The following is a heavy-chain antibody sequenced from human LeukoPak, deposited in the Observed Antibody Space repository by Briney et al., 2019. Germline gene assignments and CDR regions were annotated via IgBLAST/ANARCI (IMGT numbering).Heavy chain of an antibody. D-gene: IGHD3-22*01. V-gene: IGHV3-23*01. CDR1: GFIFNNYG. J-gene: IGHJ4*02. CDR2: ISNDGGGT. CDR3: AKGSSGSSFDL. Sequence: GGSLRLSCAASGFIFNNYGLVWVRQTPGKGLEWVSAISNDGGGTTYADFVKGRFSVSRDNSKNTLFQQMNSLRAEDTALYYCAKGSSGSSFDLWGQGTLVTVSS.